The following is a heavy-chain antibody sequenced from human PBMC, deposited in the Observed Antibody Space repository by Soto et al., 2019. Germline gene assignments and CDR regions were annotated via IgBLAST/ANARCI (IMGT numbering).Heavy chain of an antibody. CDR1: GFTFSSYG. CDR3: ARAGSGSIYYYYYYGMDV. Sequence: GGSLRLSCAASGFTFSSYGMHWVRQAPGKGLEWVAVIWYDGSNKYYADSVKGRFTISRDNSKNTLYLQMNSLRAEDTAVYYCARAGSGSIYYYYYYGMDVWGQGTTVTVSS. V-gene: IGHV3-33*01. J-gene: IGHJ6*02. D-gene: IGHD3-10*01. CDR2: IWYDGSNK.